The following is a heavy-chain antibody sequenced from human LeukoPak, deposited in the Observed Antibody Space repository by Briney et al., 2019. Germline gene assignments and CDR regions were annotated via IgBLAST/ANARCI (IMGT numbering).Heavy chain of an antibody. V-gene: IGHV1-2*02. D-gene: IGHD4-17*01. Sequence: ASVKVSCKASGYTFTGYYMHWVRQAPGQGLEWMGWINPNSGGTNYAQKFQGRVTMTRDTSISTAYMELSRLRSDDTAVYYCARPATVTTSPPYYYYGMDVWGQGTTVTVSS. CDR1: GYTFTGYY. J-gene: IGHJ6*02. CDR3: ARPATVTTSPPYYYYGMDV. CDR2: INPNSGGT.